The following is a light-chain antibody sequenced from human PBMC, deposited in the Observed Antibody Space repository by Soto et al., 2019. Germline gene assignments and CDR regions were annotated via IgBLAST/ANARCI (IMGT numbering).Light chain of an antibody. V-gene: IGKV3-15*01. CDR1: QSVGTN. Sequence: EIVVTQSPATLSVSPGERATLSCRASQSVGTNLAWYQQKPGQAPRVVIHGASTRATDFPARFSGSGSGTEFTLTISSLQSEDIGVYYCHQYNTWPRTFGQGTKVDIK. CDR2: GAS. CDR3: HQYNTWPRT. J-gene: IGKJ1*01.